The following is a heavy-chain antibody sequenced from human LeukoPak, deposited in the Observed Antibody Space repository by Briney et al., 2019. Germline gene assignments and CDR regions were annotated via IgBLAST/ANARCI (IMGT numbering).Heavy chain of an antibody. Sequence: ASVKVSCKASGYTFTSYGISWVRQAPGQGLEWMGWISAYKGNTNYAQKLQGRVTMTTDTSTSTAYMELRSLRSDDTAVYYCARAGGPRNWNYKTATTDYWGQGNLVTVSS. V-gene: IGHV1-18*01. CDR2: ISAYKGNT. J-gene: IGHJ4*02. CDR1: GYTFTSYG. D-gene: IGHD1-7*01. CDR3: ARAGGPRNWNYKTATTDY.